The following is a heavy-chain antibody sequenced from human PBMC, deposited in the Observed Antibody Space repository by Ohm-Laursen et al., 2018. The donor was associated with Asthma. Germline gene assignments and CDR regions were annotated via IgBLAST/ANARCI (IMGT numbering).Heavy chain of an antibody. J-gene: IGHJ4*02. CDR3: VRDSSSGWHFDY. CDR1: GFTFSNYC. V-gene: IGHV3-7*01. CDR2: IKRDGSEI. Sequence: SLRLSCAASGFTFSNYCMSWVRQAPGKGLEWVVNIKRDGSEIYYVDSVKGRFTISRDNVENSVYLQMNSLRAEDTAVYYCVRDSSSGWHFDYWGQGTLVIVSS. D-gene: IGHD6-19*01.